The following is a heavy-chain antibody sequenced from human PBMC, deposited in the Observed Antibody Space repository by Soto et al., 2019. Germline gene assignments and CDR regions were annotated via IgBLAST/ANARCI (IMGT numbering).Heavy chain of an antibody. J-gene: IGHJ5*02. V-gene: IGHV4-39*01. CDR3: ARLSRQNWFDP. Sequence: SETLSLTCTVSCGSISSSSYYWGWIRQPPGKGLEWIGSIYYSGSTYYNPSLKSRVTISVDTSKNQFSLKLSSVTAADTAVYYCARLSRQNWFDPWGQGTLVTVSS. CDR2: IYYSGST. CDR1: CGSISSSSYY.